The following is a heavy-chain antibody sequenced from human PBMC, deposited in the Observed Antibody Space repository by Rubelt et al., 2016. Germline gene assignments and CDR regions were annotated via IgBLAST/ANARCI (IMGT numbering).Heavy chain of an antibody. Sequence: QVQLQESGPGLVKPSETLSLTCTVSGGSINRNYWSWVRQPPGKGLEWIGEINHSGRTNYNPSLKSRVTISVDTAKDQFSLKLNSVTAADTAVYYCRITIIRGVIPFDYWGQGTLVTVSS. D-gene: IGHD3-10*01. CDR3: RITIIRGVIPFDY. V-gene: IGHV4-59*01. J-gene: IGHJ4*02. CDR2: INHSGRT. CDR1: GGSINRNY.